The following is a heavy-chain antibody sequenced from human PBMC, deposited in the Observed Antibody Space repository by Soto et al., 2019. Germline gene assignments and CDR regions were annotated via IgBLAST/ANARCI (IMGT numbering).Heavy chain of an antibody. CDR1: GASISRSNFY. Sequence: QLQLQESGPGLVKPSETLSLTCTVSGASISRSNFYWGWIRQPPGKGLEWIGSIYYSGTTYYNLSLKRRITISVDTSKNQFSLILSSVTAADTAVYYCARPYSSGWYPFEHWGQGTQVTVSS. CDR3: ARPYSSGWYPFEH. D-gene: IGHD6-19*01. CDR2: IYYSGTT. V-gene: IGHV4-39*01. J-gene: IGHJ4*02.